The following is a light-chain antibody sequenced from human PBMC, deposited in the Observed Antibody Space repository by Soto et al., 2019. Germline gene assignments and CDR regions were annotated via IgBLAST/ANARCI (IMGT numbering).Light chain of an antibody. V-gene: IGKV3-15*01. CDR1: QSVSNN. J-gene: IGKJ2*01. CDR3: QQYYNRPMYT. CDR2: GAS. Sequence: EIVMTQSPATLSVSPGERATLSCRASQSVSNNLAWYQHKPGQAPRLLIYGASARATGVPARFSGSGSGTDFTLTISSLQSEDSAVYYCQQYYNRPMYTFGQGTKLEIK.